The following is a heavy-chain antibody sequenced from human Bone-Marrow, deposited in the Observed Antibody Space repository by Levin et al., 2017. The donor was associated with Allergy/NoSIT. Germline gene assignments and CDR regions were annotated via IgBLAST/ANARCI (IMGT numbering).Heavy chain of an antibody. CDR2: ISAYNGNT. Sequence: ASVKVSCKASGYTFTSYGISWVRQAPGQGLEWMGWISAYNGNTNYAQKLQGRVTMTTDTSTSTAYMELRSLRSDDTAVYYCARGPRRITMVRGVQHDYWGQGTLVTVSS. D-gene: IGHD3-10*01. J-gene: IGHJ4*02. CDR3: ARGPRRITMVRGVQHDY. CDR1: GYTFTSYG. V-gene: IGHV1-18*01.